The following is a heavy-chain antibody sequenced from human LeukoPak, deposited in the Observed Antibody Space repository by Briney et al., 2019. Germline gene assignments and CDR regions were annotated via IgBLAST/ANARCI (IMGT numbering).Heavy chain of an antibody. D-gene: IGHD2-15*01. CDR3: AKDPGVAALYYYYGMDV. V-gene: IGHV3-23*01. J-gene: IGHJ6*02. CDR1: GFTFSGYA. CDR2: ISGSGGST. Sequence: QPGGSLRLSCAASGFTFSGYAMSWVRQAPGKGLEWVSAISGSGGSTYYADSVKGRFTISRDNSKNTLYLQMNSLRAEDTAVYYCAKDPGVAALYYYYGMDVWGQGTTVTVSS.